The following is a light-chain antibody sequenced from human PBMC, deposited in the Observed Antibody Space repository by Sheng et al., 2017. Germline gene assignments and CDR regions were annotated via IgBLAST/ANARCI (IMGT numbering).Light chain of an antibody. CDR3: QQYHSFPFT. CDR1: QSISSW. V-gene: IGKV1-5*03. Sequence: DIQMTQSPSTLSASVGDRVTITCRASQSISSWLAWYQQKPGKAPKLLIYKASSLESGVPSRFSGSMSQTDFTLTISSLQPDDFATYYCQQYHSFPFTFGGGTKVEFK. CDR2: KAS. J-gene: IGKJ4*01.